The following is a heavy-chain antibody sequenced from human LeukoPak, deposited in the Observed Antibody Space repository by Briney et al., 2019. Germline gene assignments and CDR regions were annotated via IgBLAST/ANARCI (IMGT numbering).Heavy chain of an antibody. Sequence: SVKVSCKASGGTFSSYAISWVRQAPGQGLEWMGGIIPIFGTANYAQKFQGRVTITRDTSASTAYMELSSLRSEDMAVYYCARDLYGDGSFDTWGQGTMVTVSS. CDR1: GGTFSSYA. CDR3: ARDLYGDGSFDT. J-gene: IGHJ3*02. V-gene: IGHV1-69*05. CDR2: IIPIFGTA. D-gene: IGHD4-17*01.